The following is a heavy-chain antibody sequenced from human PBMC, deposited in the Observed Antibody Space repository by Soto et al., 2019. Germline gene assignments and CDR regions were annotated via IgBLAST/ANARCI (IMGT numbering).Heavy chain of an antibody. CDR2: INYKSHI. Sequence: EVQLVESGGGLVKPGGSLRLSCAASGFTFSSYSMNWVRQAPGKGLEWVSSINYKSHIDYADSVKGRFTISRDNAKNSPYLQMNSRRAEDTAVYFCARDLIYAGYYYYMDVWGIGTTVTVSS. CDR1: GFTFSSYS. J-gene: IGHJ6*03. CDR3: ARDLIYAGYYYYMDV. D-gene: IGHD3-10*01. V-gene: IGHV3-21*01.